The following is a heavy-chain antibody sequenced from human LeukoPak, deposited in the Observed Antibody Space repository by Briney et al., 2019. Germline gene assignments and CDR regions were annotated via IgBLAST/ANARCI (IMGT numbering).Heavy chain of an antibody. J-gene: IGHJ4*02. Sequence: GGSLRLSCAASGFTFSSYGMHWVRQAPGKGLEWVAVIWYDGSNKYYADSVKGRFTISRDNSKNTLYLQMNSLRAEDTAVYYCAKDSAEEQLAGSLDYWGQGTLVTVSS. CDR2: IWYDGSNK. CDR1: GFTFSSYG. D-gene: IGHD6-6*01. CDR3: AKDSAEEQLAGSLDY. V-gene: IGHV3-33*06.